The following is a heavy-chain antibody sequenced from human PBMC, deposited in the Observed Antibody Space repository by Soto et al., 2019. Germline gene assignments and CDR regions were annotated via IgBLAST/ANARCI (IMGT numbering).Heavy chain of an antibody. CDR3: ARGPRSRLRFLEWFWFDP. J-gene: IGHJ5*02. CDR2: IYYSGST. V-gene: IGHV4-59*01. CDR1: CGSISSYY. Sequence: SETLSLTCTVSCGSISSYYWSWIRQPPGKGLEWIGYIYYSGSTNYNPSLKSRVTISVDTSKNQFSLKLSSVTAADTAVYYCARGPRSRLRFLEWFWFDPWGQGTLVTV. D-gene: IGHD3-3*01.